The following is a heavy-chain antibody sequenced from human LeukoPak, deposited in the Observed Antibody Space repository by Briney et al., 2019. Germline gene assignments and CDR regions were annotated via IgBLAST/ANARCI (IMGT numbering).Heavy chain of an antibody. Sequence: ASVKVSCKASGYTFTSCGISWVRQAPGQGLEWMGWISPYSGNTNYAQKLQGRVTVTTDTSTSTAYMELRSLRSDDTAVYYCARDSTTLDYWGQGTLVTVSS. D-gene: IGHD1-1*01. J-gene: IGHJ4*02. V-gene: IGHV1-18*01. CDR3: ARDSTTLDY. CDR1: GYTFTSCG. CDR2: ISPYSGNT.